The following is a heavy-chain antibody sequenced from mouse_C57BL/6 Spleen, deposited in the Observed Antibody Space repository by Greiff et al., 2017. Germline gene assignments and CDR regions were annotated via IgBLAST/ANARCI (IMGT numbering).Heavy chain of an antibody. CDR3: ARKGLEYYYYAMDY. J-gene: IGHJ4*01. D-gene: IGHD1-1*01. CDR1: GYTFTSYW. Sequence: VQLQQPGAELVKPGASVKLSCKASGYTFTSYWMQWVKQRPGQGLEWIGEIDPSDSYTNYNQKFKGKATLTVDTSSSTAYMQLSSLTSEDSAVYYCARKGLEYYYYAMDYWGQGTSVTVSS. V-gene: IGHV1-50*01. CDR2: IDPSDSYT.